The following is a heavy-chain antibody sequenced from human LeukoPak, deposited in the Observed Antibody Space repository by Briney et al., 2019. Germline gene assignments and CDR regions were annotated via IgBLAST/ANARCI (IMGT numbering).Heavy chain of an antibody. CDR2: ISYDGSNK. D-gene: IGHD6-13*01. J-gene: IGHJ3*02. Sequence: GRSLRLSCAASGFTFSSYGMHWVPQAPGKGLEWVAVISYDGSNKYYADSVKGRFTISRDNSKNTLYLQMNSLRAEDTAVYYCAKGGYPRGAFDIWGQGTMVTVSS. CDR3: AKGGYPRGAFDI. V-gene: IGHV3-30*18. CDR1: GFTFSSYG.